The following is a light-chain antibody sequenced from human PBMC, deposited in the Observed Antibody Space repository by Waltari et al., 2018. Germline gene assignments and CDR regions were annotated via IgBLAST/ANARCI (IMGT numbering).Light chain of an antibody. CDR1: QSISIW. V-gene: IGKV1-5*03. J-gene: IGKJ2*01. Sequence: DIQMTQSPSTLSASVGDRVPITCRASQSISIWLAWYQQKPGRAPELLIYRASYLESGVPSRFSGSGSGTEFTLTISSLQPDDFATYYCQQYKTYHTFGQGTKLEIK. CDR3: QQYKTYHT. CDR2: RAS.